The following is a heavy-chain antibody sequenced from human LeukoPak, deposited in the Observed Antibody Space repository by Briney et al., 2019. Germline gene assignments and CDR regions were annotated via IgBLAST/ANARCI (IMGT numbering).Heavy chain of an antibody. V-gene: IGHV3-7*01. CDR3: ARDWLGLYFDY. CDR2: IKQHGSEK. D-gene: IGHD5-12*01. J-gene: IGHJ4*02. CDR1: GFTFSSYW. Sequence: GGSLRLSCAASGFTFSSYWMSWVRQAPGKGLEWVANIKQHGSEKYYVDSVKGRFTISRDNAKNSLHLQMNNLRAEDTAVYYCARDWLGLYFDYWGQGTLVTVSS.